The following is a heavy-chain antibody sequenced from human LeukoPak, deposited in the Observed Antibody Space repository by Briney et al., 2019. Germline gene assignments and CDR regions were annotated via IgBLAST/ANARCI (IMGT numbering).Heavy chain of an antibody. J-gene: IGHJ5*02. CDR1: GGSISSYY. Sequence: SETQSLTCTVSGGSISSYYWSWIRQPPGKGLEWIGYIYYSGSTNYNPSLKSRVTISVDTSKNQFSLKLSSVTAADTAVYYCAREGSGSSGWFDPWGQGTLVTVSS. CDR2: IYYSGST. V-gene: IGHV4-59*01. CDR3: AREGSGSSGWFDP. D-gene: IGHD3-10*01.